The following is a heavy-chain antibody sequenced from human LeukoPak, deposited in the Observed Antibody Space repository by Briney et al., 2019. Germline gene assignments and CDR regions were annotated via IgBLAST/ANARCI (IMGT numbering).Heavy chain of an antibody. CDR2: IYYAGST. D-gene: IGHD3-10*01. J-gene: IGHJ4*02. V-gene: IGHV4-61*01. CDR3: ARERRLTMVRGLSYYFDY. Sequence: SETLSLTCTVSGGSVSSGTYYWSWTRQPPGKGLEWIGYIYYAGSTDYNPSLKSRVTISVDTSKNQFSLKLTSVTAADTAVYYCARERRLTMVRGLSYYFDYWGQGTLATVSS. CDR1: GGSVSSGTYY.